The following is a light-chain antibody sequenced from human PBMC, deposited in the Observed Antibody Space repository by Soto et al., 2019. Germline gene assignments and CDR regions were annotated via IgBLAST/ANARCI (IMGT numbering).Light chain of an antibody. J-gene: IGLJ2*01. Sequence: QSVLTQPASVSGSPGQSITISCTGTSSDVGGYNYVSWYQQHPGKAPKLMIYDVSNRPSGVSNRFYGSKSGNTASLTISGLQAEDEADYYCSSYTSSSSVVFGGGTTLTVL. CDR2: DVS. CDR3: SSYTSSSSVV. CDR1: SSDVGGYNY. V-gene: IGLV2-14*01.